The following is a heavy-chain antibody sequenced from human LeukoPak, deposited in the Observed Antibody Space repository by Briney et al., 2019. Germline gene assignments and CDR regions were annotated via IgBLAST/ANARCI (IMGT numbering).Heavy chain of an antibody. J-gene: IGHJ3*02. CDR3: ARPYDSSGYYYPDDAFDI. CDR2: INHSGST. V-gene: IGHV4-34*01. Sequence: TSETLSLTCTVSGGSISSYYWSWIRQPPGKGLEWIGEINHSGSTNYNPSLKSRVTISVDTSKNQFSLKLSSVTAADTAVYYCARPYDSSGYYYPDDAFDIWGQGTMVTVSS. CDR1: GGSISSYY. D-gene: IGHD3-22*01.